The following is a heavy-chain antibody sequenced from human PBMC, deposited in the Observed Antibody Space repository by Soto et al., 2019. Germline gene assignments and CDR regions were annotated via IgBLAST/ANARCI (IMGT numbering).Heavy chain of an antibody. D-gene: IGHD3-16*01. CDR3: AKAYFVWSSEQPYYFDY. J-gene: IGHJ4*02. V-gene: IGHV3-23*01. CDR1: GFTFSNYA. Sequence: EVQLLDSGGGLVQPGGSLRLSCAASGFTFSNYAMTWVRQGPGKGLEWVSGISGSGGRSYYADSVKGRFTISRDNSKSTLYLQMNSLRAEYTAVYYCAKAYFVWSSEQPYYFDYWGQGTLFTVSS. CDR2: ISGSGGRS.